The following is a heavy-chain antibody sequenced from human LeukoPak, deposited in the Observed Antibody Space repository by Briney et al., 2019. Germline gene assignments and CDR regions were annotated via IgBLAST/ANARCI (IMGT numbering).Heavy chain of an antibody. D-gene: IGHD5-12*01. CDR3: ARGLDIVATETDYYYYYGMDV. CDR1: GGSASSGSYY. J-gene: IGHJ6*02. V-gene: IGHV4-61*01. CDR2: IYYSGST. Sequence: PSETLSLTCTVSGGSASSGSYYWSWIRQPPGKGLEWIGYIYYSGSTNYNPSLKSRVTISVDTSKNQFSLKLSSVTAADTAVYYCARGLDIVATETDYYYYYGMDVWGQGTTVTVSS.